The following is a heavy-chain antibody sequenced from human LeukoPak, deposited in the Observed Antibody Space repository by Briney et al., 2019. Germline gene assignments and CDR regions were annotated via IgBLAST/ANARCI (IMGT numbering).Heavy chain of an antibody. V-gene: IGHV6-1*01. Sequence: SQTLSLTRDISGDSASGYSAAWNWIRQSPSRGLEWLGRTYYRSKWYNDYAASVKSRININPGTSKNQFTLHLNSVTPEDTAVYSCASDVGASYYFCYWGPGTLVTVSS. CDR3: ASDVGASYYFCY. CDR2: TYYRSKWYN. D-gene: IGHD3-16*01. CDR1: GDSASGYSAA. J-gene: IGHJ4*02.